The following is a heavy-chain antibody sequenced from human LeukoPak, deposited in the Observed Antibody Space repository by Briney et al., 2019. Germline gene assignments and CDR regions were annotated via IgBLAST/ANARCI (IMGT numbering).Heavy chain of an antibody. CDR3: ARDGRYYDFWSGYYNANSFVDY. D-gene: IGHD3-3*01. V-gene: IGHV1-2*02. CDR2: INPNSGGT. CDR1: GYTFTGYY. Sequence: SVKVSCKASGYTFTGYYMHWVRQAPGQGREWMGWINPNSGGTNYAQKFQGRVTMTRDTSISTAYMELSRLRSDDTAVYYCARDGRYYDFWSGYYNANSFVDYWGQGTLVTVSS. J-gene: IGHJ4*02.